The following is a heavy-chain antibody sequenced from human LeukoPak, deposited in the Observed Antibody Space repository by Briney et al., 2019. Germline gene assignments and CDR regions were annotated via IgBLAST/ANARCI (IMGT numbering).Heavy chain of an antibody. V-gene: IGHV3-74*01. D-gene: IGHD3-3*01. Sequence: GGSLRLSCAASGFTFSSSWMHWVRQAPGKGVVWGSRISAARTSISYSDSVKGRFTISTDNAKNTLYLQMNSLRAEDTAVYYCARGYYDSWFYFDYWGQGNLVTVSS. CDR3: ARGYYDSWFYFDY. J-gene: IGHJ4*02. CDR1: GFTFSSSW. CDR2: ISAARTSI.